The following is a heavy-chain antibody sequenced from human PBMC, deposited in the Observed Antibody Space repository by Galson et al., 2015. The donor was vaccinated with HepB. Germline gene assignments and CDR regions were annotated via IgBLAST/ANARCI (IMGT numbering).Heavy chain of an antibody. CDR1: GFTFSDYY. V-gene: IGHV3-11*06. CDR2: ISSSSSYT. Sequence: SLRLSCAASGFTFSDYYMSWIRQAPGKGLEWVSYISSSSSYTNYADSVKGRFTISRDNAKNSLYLQMNSLRAEDTAVYYCASPGDIGGTAEYFQHWGQGTLVTVSS. CDR3: ASPGDIGGTAEYFQH. J-gene: IGHJ1*01. D-gene: IGHD3-10*01.